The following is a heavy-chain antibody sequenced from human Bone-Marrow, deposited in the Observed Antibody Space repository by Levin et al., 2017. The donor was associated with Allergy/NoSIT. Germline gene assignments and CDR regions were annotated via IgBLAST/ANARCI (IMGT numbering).Heavy chain of an antibody. CDR3: ARGILSYGSGSYNDY. J-gene: IGHJ4*02. D-gene: IGHD3-10*01. CDR1: GGSISSYY. V-gene: IGHV4-59*01. CDR2: IYYSGST. Sequence: PSETLSLTCTVSGGSISSYYWSWIRQPPGKGLEWIGYIYYSGSTNYNPSLKSRVTISVDTSKNQFSLKLSSVTAADTAVYYCARGILSYGSGSYNDYWGQGTLVTVSS.